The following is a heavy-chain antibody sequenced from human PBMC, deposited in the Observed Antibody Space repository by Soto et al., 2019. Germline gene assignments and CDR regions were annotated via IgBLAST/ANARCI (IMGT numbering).Heavy chain of an antibody. CDR1: GYRFTSYD. CDR2: IHPGGGSS. Sequence: ASVKVSCKASGYRFTSYDIHWVRQAPGQGLEWLGIIHPGGGSSSVAERFQDRVTMTRDTSTGTLYLELSSLTSDDTAIYFCAREGRDGYKFGGGNDYWGQGTLVTVSS. CDR3: AREGRDGYKFGGGNDY. J-gene: IGHJ4*02. D-gene: IGHD1-1*01. V-gene: IGHV1-46*01.